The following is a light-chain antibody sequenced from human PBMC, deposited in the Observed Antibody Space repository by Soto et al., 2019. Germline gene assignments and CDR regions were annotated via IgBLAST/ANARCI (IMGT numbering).Light chain of an antibody. J-gene: IGKJ1*01. V-gene: IGKV1-39*01. CDR2: AAS. CDR1: QTLRNY. Sequence: DIQITQSRSSLSASVGDIVTITCRASQTLRNYLNWYLQKPRKAPKLLIYAASSLQSGVPLRFSGSGYGTDFSLTISSLQPEDFATYYYQQSYSSPRTFGQGTKVDVK. CDR3: QQSYSSPRT.